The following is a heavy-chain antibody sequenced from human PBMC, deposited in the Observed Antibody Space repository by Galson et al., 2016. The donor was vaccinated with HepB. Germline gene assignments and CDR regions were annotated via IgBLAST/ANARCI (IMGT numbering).Heavy chain of an antibody. V-gene: IGHV3-21*01. CDR2: ISTSSTYI. J-gene: IGHJ4*02. CDR1: GFSLSSYS. Sequence: SLRLSCAASGFSLSSYSMNWVRQAPGKGLEYVAAISTSSTYIDYADSVRGRFTISRDNAENSLFLQMNSLSAEDTAVYYCAREAGSAATANPSFGSWGQGVLVTVSS. CDR3: AREAGSAATANPSFGS. D-gene: IGHD2-21*02.